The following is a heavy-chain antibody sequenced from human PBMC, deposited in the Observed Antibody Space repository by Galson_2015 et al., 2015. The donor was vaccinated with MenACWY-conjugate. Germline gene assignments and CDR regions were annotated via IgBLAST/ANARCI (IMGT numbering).Heavy chain of an antibody. J-gene: IGHJ4*02. V-gene: IGHV3-23*01. CDR1: GFIFSSYA. D-gene: IGHD3-3*01. CDR3: AKPISSYYDFMTGDS. Sequence: SLRLSCAASGFIFSSYAMSWVRQAPGKGLEWVSSINNRGSATYYVDSVKGRFTISRDNSKNTLFLQMNSLRAEDTALYYCAKPISSYYDFMTGDSWGQGTLVTVSS. CDR2: INNRGSAT.